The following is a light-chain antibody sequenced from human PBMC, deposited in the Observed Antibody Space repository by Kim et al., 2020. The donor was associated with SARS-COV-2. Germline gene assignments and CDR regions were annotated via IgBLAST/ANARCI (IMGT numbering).Light chain of an antibody. CDR2: YDN. CDR1: SIGHKS. Sequence: SYELTQPPSLSVAPGRTATLICGGNSIGHKSVHWYQQKAGEAPVLVIHYDNHRPSGIPDRFSGSNSGNTATLTISRVEAGDEADYYCQVWDTTNGDRGVFGGGTKVTVL. J-gene: IGLJ3*02. V-gene: IGLV3-21*04. CDR3: QVWDTTNGDRGV.